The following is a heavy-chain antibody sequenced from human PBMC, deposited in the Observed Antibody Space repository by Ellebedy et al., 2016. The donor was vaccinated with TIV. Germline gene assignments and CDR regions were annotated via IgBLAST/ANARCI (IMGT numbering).Heavy chain of an antibody. CDR1: GFTVSSNH. Sequence: GESLKISCAASGFTVSSNHMNWVRQAPGKGLEWVSIIYSGGSTYYADSVKGRFTISRDNSKNTLYLQMNSLRAEDTAVYYCARDGFAQQWAGAVNAFDIWGQGTMVTVSS. J-gene: IGHJ3*02. CDR3: ARDGFAQQWAGAVNAFDI. CDR2: IYSGGST. V-gene: IGHV3-66*01. D-gene: IGHD1/OR15-1a*01.